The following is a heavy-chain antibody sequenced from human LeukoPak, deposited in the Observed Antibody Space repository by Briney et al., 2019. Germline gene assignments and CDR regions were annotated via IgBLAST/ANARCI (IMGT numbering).Heavy chain of an antibody. J-gene: IGHJ6*03. CDR1: GFTFSRYG. D-gene: IGHD1-1*01. CDR2: IWYDESNS. CDR3: AKSFLDLEAYDYYMDV. Sequence: PGGSLRLSCAASGFTFSRYGMHWVRQAPGKGLEWVAVIWYDESNSYYADSVKGRFTISRDNSKKTLYLQMNSLRAEDTAVYYCAKSFLDLEAYDYYMDVWGKGTTVTVSS. V-gene: IGHV3-33*06.